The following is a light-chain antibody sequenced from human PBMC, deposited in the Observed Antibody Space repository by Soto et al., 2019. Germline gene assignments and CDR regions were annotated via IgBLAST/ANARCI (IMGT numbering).Light chain of an antibody. Sequence: QMTQSPSSLAASVGEKIIITCRASRDVGSDVSWYQQKPGQAPKLLIYAASNLYTGVPSRFSGSRSGTEFTLSISSLQPEDFASYYCLQDYGDSWTFGQGTKVEIE. CDR2: AAS. V-gene: IGKV1-6*01. J-gene: IGKJ1*01. CDR1: RDVGSD. CDR3: LQDYGDSWT.